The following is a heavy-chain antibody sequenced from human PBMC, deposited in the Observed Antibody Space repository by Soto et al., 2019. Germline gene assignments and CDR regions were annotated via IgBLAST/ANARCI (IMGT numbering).Heavy chain of an antibody. J-gene: IGHJ4*02. Sequence: QVQLVQSGTEEKKPGASVKVSCKASGYTFTSYAMHWVRQAPGQRLEWMGGINAGNGNTKYSQKFQGRVTITRDTPASTAYMELSSLRSEDTAVYYCARAVAVPADFDYWGQGTLVTVSS. D-gene: IGHD6-19*01. CDR2: INAGNGNT. CDR1: GYTFTSYA. CDR3: ARAVAVPADFDY. V-gene: IGHV1-3*05.